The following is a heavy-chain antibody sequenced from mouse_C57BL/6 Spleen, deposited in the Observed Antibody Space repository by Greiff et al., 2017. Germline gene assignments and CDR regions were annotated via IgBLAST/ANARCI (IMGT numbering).Heavy chain of an antibody. CDR2: IHPNSGST. J-gene: IGHJ2*01. D-gene: IGHD4-1*01. Sequence: QVQLKQPGAELVKPGASVKLSCKASGYTFTSYWMHWVKQRPGQGLEWIGMIHPNSGSTNYNEKFKSKATLTVDKSSSTAYMQLSSLTSEDSAVYYCARYNWDTCFDYWGQGTTLTVSS. CDR3: ARYNWDTCFDY. CDR1: GYTFTSYW. V-gene: IGHV1-64*01.